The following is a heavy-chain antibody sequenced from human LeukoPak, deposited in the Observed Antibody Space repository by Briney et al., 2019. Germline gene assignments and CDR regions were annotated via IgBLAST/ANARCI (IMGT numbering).Heavy chain of an antibody. CDR3: ARGVGNSNWYLDY. CDR1: GGTFSGYA. V-gene: IGHV1-69*13. D-gene: IGHD5-18*01. CDR2: IIPIFGTA. Sequence: ASVKVSCRASGGTFSGYAISWVRQAPGQGLEWMGGIIPIFGTANYAQKFQGRVTITADESTSTAYMELSSLRSEDTAVYYCARGVGNSNWYLDYWGQGTLVIVSS. J-gene: IGHJ4*02.